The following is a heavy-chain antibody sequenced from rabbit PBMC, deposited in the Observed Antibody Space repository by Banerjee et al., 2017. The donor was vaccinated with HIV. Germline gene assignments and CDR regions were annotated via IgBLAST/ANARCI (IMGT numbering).Heavy chain of an antibody. CDR3: ARDVAGAGAGDVYFPFNL. V-gene: IGHV1S40*01. D-gene: IGHD2-1*01. Sequence: QSLEESGGDLVKPGASLTLTCKASGFSFSSGYWICWVRKAPGKGLEWIGCIVTGNGNTYYASWAKGRFTISKTSSTTVTLQMTSLTAADTATYFCARDVAGAGAGDVYFPFNLWGQGTLVTVS. CDR2: IVTGNGNT. J-gene: IGHJ4*01. CDR1: GFSFSSGYW.